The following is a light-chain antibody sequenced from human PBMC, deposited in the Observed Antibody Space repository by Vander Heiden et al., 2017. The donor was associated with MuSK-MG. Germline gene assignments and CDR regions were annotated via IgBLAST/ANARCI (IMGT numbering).Light chain of an antibody. CDR2: AAS. CDR1: QSISSS. CDR3: QQSDSTPIT. J-gene: IGKJ4*01. V-gene: IGKV1-39*01. Sequence: DIQMTQSPSSLSASVGDRVTITCRASQSISSSLNWYQQKPGKAPKLLIYAASSLQSGVPSRFSGRGSGTDFTLTISRLQPEDFATYYCQQSDSTPITFGGGTKVEIK.